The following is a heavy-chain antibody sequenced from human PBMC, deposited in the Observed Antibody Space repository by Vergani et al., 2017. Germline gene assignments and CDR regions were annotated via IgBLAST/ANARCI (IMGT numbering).Heavy chain of an antibody. J-gene: IGHJ6*02. Sequence: QVQLQESGPGLVKPSETLSLTCTVSGGSVSSGSYYWSWIRQPPGKGLEWIGYIYYSGSTNYNPSLKSRVTISVDTSKNQFSLKLSSVTAADTAVYYCARVGSTTTVVTPSGNYCDYGVDVWGQGTTVTVSS. D-gene: IGHD4-23*01. CDR3: ARVGSTTTVVTPSGNYCDYGVDV. CDR2: IYYSGST. V-gene: IGHV4-61*01. CDR1: GGSVSSGSYY.